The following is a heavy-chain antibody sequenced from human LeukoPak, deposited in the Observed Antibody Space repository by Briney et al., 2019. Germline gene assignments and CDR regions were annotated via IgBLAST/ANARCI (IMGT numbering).Heavy chain of an antibody. J-gene: IGHJ4*02. Sequence: PGGSLRLSCGASGFTFSSYSMNWVRQAPGKGLEWVSYISSRSSYIYYADSVKGRFTISRDNAEKSLYLQMDSVRAEDTAVYYCARTWGINWNRGSSDYWGQGTLVTVSS. V-gene: IGHV3-21*01. CDR2: ISSRSSYI. CDR3: ARTWGINWNRGSSDY. D-gene: IGHD1-20*01. CDR1: GFTFSSYS.